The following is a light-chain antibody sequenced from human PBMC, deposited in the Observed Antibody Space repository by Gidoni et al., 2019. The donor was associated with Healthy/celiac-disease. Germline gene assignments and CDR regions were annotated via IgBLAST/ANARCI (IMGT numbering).Light chain of an antibody. CDR1: QSISSY. V-gene: IGKV1-39*01. J-gene: IGKJ4*01. Sequence: IQMTQSPASLSPSVGDRVTSTCRASQSISSYFNWYQKKPGKAPKLLIYAASSLQSVAPSRFSGSGSGTDFPLTISRLPHEDSASYYRQQSYSTPLTFGGGTKLEIK. CDR2: AAS. CDR3: QQSYSTPLT.